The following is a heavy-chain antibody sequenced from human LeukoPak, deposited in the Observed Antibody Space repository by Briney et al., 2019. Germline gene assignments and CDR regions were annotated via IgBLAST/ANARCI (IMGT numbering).Heavy chain of an antibody. J-gene: IGHJ4*02. CDR2: MNPNSGNT. CDR3: ARVVMGAVAGTEDY. V-gene: IGHV1-8*03. D-gene: IGHD6-19*01. CDR1: GYTFTSYD. Sequence: GASVKVSCKASGYTFTSYDINWVRQATGQGLEWMGWMNPNSGNTGYAQKFQGRVTITRNTSISTAYMELSSLRSDDTAVYYCARVVMGAVAGTEDYWGQGTLVTVSS.